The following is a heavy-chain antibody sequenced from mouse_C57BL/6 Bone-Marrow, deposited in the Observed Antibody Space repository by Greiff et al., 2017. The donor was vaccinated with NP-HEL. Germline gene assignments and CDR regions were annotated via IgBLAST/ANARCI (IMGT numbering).Heavy chain of an antibody. CDR3: ARNRATTVVAFYWYFDV. Sequence: QVQLKESGPGLVAPSQSLSITCTVSGFSLTSYAISWVRQPPGKGLEWLGVIWTGGGTNYNSAHKSRLSISKDNSKSQVFLKMNSLQTDDTARYYGARNRATTVVAFYWYFDVWGTGTTVTVSS. V-gene: IGHV2-9-1*01. D-gene: IGHD1-1*01. CDR2: IWTGGGT. J-gene: IGHJ1*03. CDR1: GFSLTSYA.